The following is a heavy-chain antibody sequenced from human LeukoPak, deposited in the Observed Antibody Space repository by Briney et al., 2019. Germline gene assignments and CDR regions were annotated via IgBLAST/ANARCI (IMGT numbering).Heavy chain of an antibody. V-gene: IGHV4-39*07. J-gene: IGHJ4*02. CDR1: GGSISSSSYY. Sequence: SETLSLTCTVSGGSISSSSYYWGWIRQPPGKGLEWIGSIYYSGSTYHNPSLKSRVTISVDTSKNQFSLKLSSVTAADTAVYYCARAGQLWQEGGFDYWGQGTLVTVSS. CDR3: ARAGQLWQEGGFDY. D-gene: IGHD3-10*01. CDR2: IYYSGST.